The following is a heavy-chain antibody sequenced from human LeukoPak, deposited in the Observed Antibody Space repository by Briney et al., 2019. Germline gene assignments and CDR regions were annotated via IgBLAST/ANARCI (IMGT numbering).Heavy chain of an antibody. CDR2: IWYDGSNK. CDR3: ARTSSDMFFDY. D-gene: IGHD3-22*01. CDR1: GFTFSSYG. Sequence: EGSLRLSCAASGFTFSSYGMHWVRQAPGKGLEWVAVIWYDGSNKYYADSVKGRFTISRDNSKNTLYLQMNSLRAEDTAVYYCARTSSDMFFDYWGQGTLVTVSS. V-gene: IGHV3-33*01. J-gene: IGHJ4*02.